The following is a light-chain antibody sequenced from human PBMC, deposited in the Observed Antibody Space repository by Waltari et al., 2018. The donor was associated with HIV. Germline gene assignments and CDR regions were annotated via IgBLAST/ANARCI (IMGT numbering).Light chain of an antibody. Sequence: ELVLTQSPAILSLSPGERATLSCRASQSVGNYLAWYQHKPCQAPRLLFYDTSNRATGIPARCSGSGSGTDYTLSISSLEPEDFAVYYCQQRRNWPLTFGGGTKVDIK. J-gene: IGKJ4*01. CDR3: QQRRNWPLT. CDR1: QSVGNY. V-gene: IGKV3-11*01. CDR2: DTS.